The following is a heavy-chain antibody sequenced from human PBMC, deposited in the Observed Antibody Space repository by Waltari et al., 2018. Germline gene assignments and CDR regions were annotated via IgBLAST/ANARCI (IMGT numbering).Heavy chain of an antibody. CDR1: GYSFTSYW. CDR3: ARLSENITPPTYGMDV. V-gene: IGHV5-51*01. Sequence: EVQLVQSGAEVKKPGESLKISCKGSGYSFTSYWIGWVRQLPGKGLEWMGVIYPVDSDTRYSPSFQGQVTISADKSISTAYLQWSSLKASDTAMYYCARLSENITPPTYGMDVWGQGTTVTVSS. J-gene: IGHJ6*02. CDR2: IYPVDSDT.